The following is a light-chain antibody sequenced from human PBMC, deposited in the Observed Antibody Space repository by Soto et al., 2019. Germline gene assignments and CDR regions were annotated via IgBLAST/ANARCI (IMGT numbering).Light chain of an antibody. Sequence: EIVMTQSPATLSVSPGERATLSCRASQSVSSNLAWYQQKPGQAPRLLIYGASTRATGIPARFSGSGSGTEFTLTFSSLQSEDFAVYYCQQYNNWPPWTFGQGTKVDI. CDR3: QQYNNWPPWT. CDR2: GAS. CDR1: QSVSSN. J-gene: IGKJ1*01. V-gene: IGKV3-15*01.